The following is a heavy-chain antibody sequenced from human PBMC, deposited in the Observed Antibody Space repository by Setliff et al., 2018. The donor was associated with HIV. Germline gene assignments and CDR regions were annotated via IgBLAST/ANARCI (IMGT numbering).Heavy chain of an antibody. CDR1: GLIFSNYN. Sequence: PGGSLRLSCAVSGLIFSNYNMNWVRQAPGKGLEWISYISHAGSPTYYTDSVRGRFTISRDNAKNSLYLQMNSLRAEDTAVYYCVRDRCTGTSCGFYSWGRGTLVTVSS. V-gene: IGHV3-48*04. D-gene: IGHD2-2*01. CDR2: ISHAGSPT. J-gene: IGHJ4*02. CDR3: VRDRCTGTSCGFYS.